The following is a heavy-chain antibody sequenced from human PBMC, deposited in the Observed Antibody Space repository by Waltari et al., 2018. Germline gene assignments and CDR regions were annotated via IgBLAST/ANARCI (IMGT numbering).Heavy chain of an antibody. CDR3: SKDIGYSGPPGPFY. J-gene: IGHJ4*02. CDR2: ISGDGGST. V-gene: IGHV3-43*02. D-gene: IGHD5-12*01. Sequence: GGGVIQPGGSLRLSCAASGFTFDDYAMHWVRQAPGKGLEWVSLISGDGGSTYYADSVKGRFTISRDNSKNSLYLQMNSLRTEETALYYCSKDIGYSGPPGPFYWGQGTLVTVSS. CDR1: GFTFDDYA.